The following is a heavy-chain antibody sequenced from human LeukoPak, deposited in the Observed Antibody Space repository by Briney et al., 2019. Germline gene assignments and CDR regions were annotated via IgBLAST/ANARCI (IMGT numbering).Heavy chain of an antibody. CDR2: LYSGGNT. Sequence: GGSLRLSCAASGLAVSSNYISWVRQAPGKGLEWVSVLYSGGNTYSADSVKGRFTISRDNSKNTLYLQMNSLRAEDTAVYYCARGVWGPVTYFDYWGQGTLVTVSS. J-gene: IGHJ4*02. D-gene: IGHD3-16*01. CDR3: ARGVWGPVTYFDY. V-gene: IGHV3-53*01. CDR1: GLAVSSNY.